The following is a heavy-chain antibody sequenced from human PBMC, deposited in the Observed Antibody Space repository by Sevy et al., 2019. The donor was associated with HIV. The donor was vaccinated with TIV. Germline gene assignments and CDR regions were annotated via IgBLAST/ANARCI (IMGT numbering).Heavy chain of an antibody. CDR3: ARSKNYDFWSGYYY. CDR1: GFTFSSYA. V-gene: IGHV3-64*01. J-gene: IGHJ4*02. CDR2: ISSNGGST. Sequence: GSLRLSCAASGFTFSSYAMHWVRQAPGKGLEYVSAISSNGGSTYYANSVKGRFTISRDNSKNTLYLQMGSLRAEDMAVYYCARSKNYDFWSGYYYWGQGTLVTVSS. D-gene: IGHD3-3*01.